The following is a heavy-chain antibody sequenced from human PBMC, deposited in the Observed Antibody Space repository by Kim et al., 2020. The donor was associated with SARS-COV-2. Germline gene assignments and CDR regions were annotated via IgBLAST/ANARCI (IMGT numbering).Heavy chain of an antibody. D-gene: IGHD3-3*01. J-gene: IGHJ6*03. Sequence: SETLSLTCAVYGGSFSGYYWSWIRQPPGKGLEWIGEINHSGSTNYNPSLKSRVTISVDTSKNQFSLKLSSVTAADTAVYYCARGRYGEITIFGVVPGHYYMDVWGKGTKVTVSS. CDR1: GGSFSGYY. V-gene: IGHV4-34*01. CDR3: ARGRYGEITIFGVVPGHYYMDV. CDR2: INHSGST.